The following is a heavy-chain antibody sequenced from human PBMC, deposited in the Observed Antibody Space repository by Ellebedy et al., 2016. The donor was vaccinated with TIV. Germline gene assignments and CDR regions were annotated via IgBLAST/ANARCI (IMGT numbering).Heavy chain of an antibody. Sequence: ASVKVSCXASGYTFNNYYMHWVRQAPGQGLEWMGIINPSGDTTSYSQEFHGRVTMTRDTSTSTVYMELNILRSDDTAMYYCARQRTSWPPGAFDVWGQGTVVTVSS. CDR2: INPSGDTT. D-gene: IGHD1-7*01. CDR3: ARQRTSWPPGAFDV. J-gene: IGHJ3*01. CDR1: GYTFNNYY. V-gene: IGHV1-46*02.